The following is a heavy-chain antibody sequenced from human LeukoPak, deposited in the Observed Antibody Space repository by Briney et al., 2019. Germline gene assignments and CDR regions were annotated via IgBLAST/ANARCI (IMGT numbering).Heavy chain of an antibody. D-gene: IGHD3-16*02. CDR2: ISSSSSYI. CDR1: GFTFSSYS. Sequence: PGRSLRLSCAASGFTFSSYSMNWVRQAPGKGLEWVSSISSSSSYIYYADSVKGRFTISRDNAKNSLYLQMNSLRAEDTAVYYCASPLHLGELSSDAFDIWGQGTMVTVSS. CDR3: ASPLHLGELSSDAFDI. V-gene: IGHV3-21*01. J-gene: IGHJ3*02.